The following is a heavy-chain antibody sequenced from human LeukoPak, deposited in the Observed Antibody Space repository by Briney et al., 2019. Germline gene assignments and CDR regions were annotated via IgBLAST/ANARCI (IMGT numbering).Heavy chain of an antibody. CDR3: ARDERYDSSGYPFDY. V-gene: IGHV1-2*02. D-gene: IGHD3-22*01. CDR1: GYTFTGYY. Sequence: GASVKVSCKASGYTFTGYYMHWVRQAPGQGLEWMGWINPNNGGTNYAQKFQGRVTMTRDTSISTAYMELSRLRSDDTAVYYCARDERYDSSGYPFDYWGQGPLLTVSS. CDR2: INPNNGGT. J-gene: IGHJ4*02.